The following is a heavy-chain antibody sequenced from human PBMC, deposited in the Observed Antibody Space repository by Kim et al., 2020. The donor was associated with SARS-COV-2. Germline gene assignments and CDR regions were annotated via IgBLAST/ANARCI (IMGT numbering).Heavy chain of an antibody. V-gene: IGHV3-30-3*01. J-gene: IGHJ4*02. CDR1: GFTFSSYA. CDR2: ISYDGSNK. Sequence: GGSLRLSCAASGFTFSSYAMHWVRQAPGKGLEWVAFISYDGSNKYYADSVKGRFTISRDNSKNTLYLQMNSLRAEDTAVYYCARDLKDGWEIATLGFDYWGQRTLVTVSS. D-gene: IGHD3-16*01. CDR3: ARDLKDGWEIATLGFDY.